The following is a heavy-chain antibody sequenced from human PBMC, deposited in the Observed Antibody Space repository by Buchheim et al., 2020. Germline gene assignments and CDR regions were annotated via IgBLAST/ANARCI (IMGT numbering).Heavy chain of an antibody. CDR1: GFTFSRYA. CDR2: ISGSGGST. V-gene: IGHV3-23*01. Sequence: EVQLLESGGGLVQPGGSLRLSCAASGFTFSRYAMSWVRQAPGKGLEWVSAISGSGGSTSYADSVKGRFTISRDNSKNTLDLQMNSLRAEDTAVYCCAKDSHSGSYMYYFDYWGQGTL. CDR3: AKDSHSGSYMYYFDY. J-gene: IGHJ4*02. D-gene: IGHD1-26*01.